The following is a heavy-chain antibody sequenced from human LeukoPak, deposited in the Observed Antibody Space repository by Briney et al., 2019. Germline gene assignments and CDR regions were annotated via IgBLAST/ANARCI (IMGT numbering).Heavy chain of an antibody. V-gene: IGHV1-24*01. CDR2: FDVIDGET. D-gene: IGHD5-18*01. Sequence: GASVKVSCTVSGPSLTELSLYWVRQAPGKGLEWMGGFDVIDGETFYAQKFQGRVTMTEDSSADTAYMELRSLTSDDTALYYCAAGRPYSLLDYWGQGTLVTVSS. CDR1: GPSLTELS. J-gene: IGHJ4*02. CDR3: AAGRPYSLLDY.